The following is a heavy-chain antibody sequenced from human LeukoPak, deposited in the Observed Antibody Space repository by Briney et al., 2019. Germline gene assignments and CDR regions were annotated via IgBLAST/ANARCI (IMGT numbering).Heavy chain of an antibody. J-gene: IGHJ4*02. D-gene: IGHD6-6*01. Sequence: SGGSLRLSCAASGFTFSNYAVNWVRQAPGEGLDWVSAVSGGSDFIYYADSVKGRFTISRDNSKGTVYLQMNSLRVEDTAIYYCAKVEGSSLSRARFAFWGPGTLVTVSS. CDR3: AKVEGSSLSRARFAF. CDR1: GFTFSNYA. V-gene: IGHV3-23*01. CDR2: VSGGSDFI.